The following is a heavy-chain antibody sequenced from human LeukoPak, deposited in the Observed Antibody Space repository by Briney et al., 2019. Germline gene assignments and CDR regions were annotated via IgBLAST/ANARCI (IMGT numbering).Heavy chain of an antibody. CDR1: GGSFGPHY. CDR3: AHFDS. J-gene: IGHJ4*02. V-gene: IGHV4-59*03. CDR2: GFYSGNS. D-gene: IGHD5-24*01. Sequence: SETLSLTCTVSGGSFGPHYWTWIRQPPGMGLEWIGYGFYSGNSQYNASLKSRVAISIDTSRNQFSLRLTSCARGLRGGSGPAHFDSWGQGALVTVSS.